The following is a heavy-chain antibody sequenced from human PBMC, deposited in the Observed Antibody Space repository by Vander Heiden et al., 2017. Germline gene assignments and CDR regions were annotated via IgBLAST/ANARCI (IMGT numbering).Heavy chain of an antibody. CDR3: ARNIAVTAKAAFDI. D-gene: IGHD6-19*01. J-gene: IGHJ3*02. CDR1: GGSITNSSYY. CDR2: IYYSGST. V-gene: IGHV4-39*01. Sequence: QLQLQASGPGLVQPSETLSLTCTVSGGSITNSSYYWGWIRQPPGKGLEWIGSIYYSGSTYYNPSLKSRVTISVDTSKNQFSLKLSSVTAADTAVYYCARNIAVTAKAAFDIWGQGTMVTVSS.